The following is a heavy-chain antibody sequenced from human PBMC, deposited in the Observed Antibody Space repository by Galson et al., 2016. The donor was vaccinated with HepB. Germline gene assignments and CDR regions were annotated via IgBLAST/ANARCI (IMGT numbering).Heavy chain of an antibody. Sequence: SETLSLTCTVSGGSISSYSWNWIRQSPGKGLEWIGFISCSGRTNYNPSLKSRVTTSVDTSKNQFSLTLSSVTDADTAVYYCAGGITDVFDFWGQGALVTVSS. J-gene: IGHJ3*01. CDR3: AGGITDVFDF. CDR2: ISCSGRT. CDR1: GGSISSYS. D-gene: IGHD3-16*01. V-gene: IGHV4-59*08.